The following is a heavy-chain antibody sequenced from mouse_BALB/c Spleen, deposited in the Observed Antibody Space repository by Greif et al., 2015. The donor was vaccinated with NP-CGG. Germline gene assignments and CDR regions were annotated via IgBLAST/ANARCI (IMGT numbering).Heavy chain of an antibody. J-gene: IGHJ4*01. CDR2: IDPANGNT. CDR1: GFNIKDTY. D-gene: IGHD1-1*01. Sequence: LVESGAELVKPGASVKLSCTASGFNIKDTYMHWVKQRPEQGLEWIGRIDPANGNTKYDPKFQGKATITADTSSNTAYLQLSSLTSEDTAVYYCASHLTTVVAYYYAMDYWGQGTSVTVSS. CDR3: ASHLTTVVAYYYAMDY. V-gene: IGHV14-3*02.